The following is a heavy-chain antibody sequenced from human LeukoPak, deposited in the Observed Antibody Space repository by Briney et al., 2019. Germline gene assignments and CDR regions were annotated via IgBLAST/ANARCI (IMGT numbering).Heavy chain of an antibody. CDR2: ISYDGSNK. CDR1: GFTFSSYA. J-gene: IGHJ4*02. D-gene: IGHD6-19*01. Sequence: GRSLRLSCAASGFTFSSYAMHWVRQAPGEGLEWVAVISYDGSNKYYADSVKGRFTISRDNSKNTLYLQMNSLRAEDTAVYYCARWDIAVAGNYFDYWGQGTLVTVSS. V-gene: IGHV3-30-3*01. CDR3: ARWDIAVAGNYFDY.